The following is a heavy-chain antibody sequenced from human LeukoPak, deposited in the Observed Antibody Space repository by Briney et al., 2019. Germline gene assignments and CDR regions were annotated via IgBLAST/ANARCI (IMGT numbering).Heavy chain of an antibody. Sequence: SETLSLTCAVSGYSISSSHYCGWIRQPPGKGLEWIGGIYHNGSTYYNPSLHSRITISVNTYKNQVSLKLSSVTAADTAVYHCVKQAGGYGSGSEDLWGRGTLVTVSS. CDR1: GYSISSSHY. V-gene: IGHV4-38-2*01. J-gene: IGHJ2*01. CDR3: VKQAGGYGSGSEDL. D-gene: IGHD3-10*01. CDR2: IYHNGST.